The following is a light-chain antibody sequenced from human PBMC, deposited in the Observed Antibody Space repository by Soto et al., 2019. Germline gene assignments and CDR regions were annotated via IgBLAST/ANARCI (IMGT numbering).Light chain of an antibody. CDR1: SGHSSYA. CDR2: LNSDGSH. V-gene: IGLV4-69*01. CDR3: QTWGTGIHV. Sequence: QPVLTQSPSASASQGASVKLTCTLSSGHSSYAIAWHQQQPEKGPRYLMKLNSDGSHSKGDGIPDRFSGSSSGAERYLTISSLQSEDEADYYCQTWGTGIHVFGGGTKLTVL. J-gene: IGLJ2*01.